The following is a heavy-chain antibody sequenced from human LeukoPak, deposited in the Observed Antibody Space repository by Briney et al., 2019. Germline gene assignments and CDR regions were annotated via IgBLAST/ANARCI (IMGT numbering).Heavy chain of an antibody. J-gene: IGHJ4*02. CDR3: ASRSFNDYSTYYFDY. V-gene: IGHV1-2*02. CDR1: GYTFTGYY. Sequence: ASVKVSCTASGYTFTGYYMHLVRQAPGQGLGWMGWVNPNSGGTNYAQKFQGRVTMTRDTSISTAYMELSRLRSDDPAVYYCASRSFNDYSTYYFDYWGQGTLVTVSS. D-gene: IGHD4-4*01. CDR2: VNPNSGGT.